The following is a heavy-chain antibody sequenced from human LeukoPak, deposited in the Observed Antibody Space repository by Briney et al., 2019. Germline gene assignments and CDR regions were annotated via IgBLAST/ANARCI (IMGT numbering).Heavy chain of an antibody. CDR1: GGTFSSYA. CDR2: IIPIFGTA. D-gene: IGHD1-26*01. Sequence: SVKVSCKASGGTFSSYAISWVRQAPGQGLEWMGRIIPIFGTANYAQKFQGRVTITTDESTSTAYMELSSVRSEATAVYYCARDGSGSYSPTFDYWGQGTLVTVSS. J-gene: IGHJ4*02. CDR3: ARDGSGSYSPTFDY. V-gene: IGHV1-69*05.